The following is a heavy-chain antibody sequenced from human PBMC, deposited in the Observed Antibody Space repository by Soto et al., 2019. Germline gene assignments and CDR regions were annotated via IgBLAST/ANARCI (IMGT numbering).Heavy chain of an antibody. Sequence: SVKVSCKASGYTFTGYYMHWVRQAPGQGLEWMGWINPNSGGTNYAQKFQGRVTMTRDTSISTAYMELSRLRSDDTAVYYCARDNYDFWSGYRQNYGMDVWGQGTTVTVSS. CDR1: GYTFTGYY. CDR3: ARDNYDFWSGYRQNYGMDV. J-gene: IGHJ6*02. CDR2: INPNSGGT. D-gene: IGHD3-3*01. V-gene: IGHV1-2*02.